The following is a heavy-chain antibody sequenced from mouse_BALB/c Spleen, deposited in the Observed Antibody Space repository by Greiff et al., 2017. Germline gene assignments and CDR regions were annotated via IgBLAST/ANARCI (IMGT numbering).Heavy chain of an antibody. J-gene: IGHJ2*01. V-gene: IGHV5-6-5*01. CDR2: ISSGGST. CDR1: GFTFSSYA. D-gene: IGHD6-1*01. Sequence: EVQLVESGGGLVKPGGSLKLSCAASGFTFSSYAMSWVRQTPEKRLEWVASISSGGSTYYPDSVKGRFTISRDNARNILYLQMSSLRSEDTAMYYCARAAKSYYFDYWGQGTTLTVSS. CDR3: ARAAKSYYFDY.